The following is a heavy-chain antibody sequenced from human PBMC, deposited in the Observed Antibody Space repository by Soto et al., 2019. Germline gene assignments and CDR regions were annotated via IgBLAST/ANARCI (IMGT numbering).Heavy chain of an antibody. J-gene: IGHJ3*02. V-gene: IGHV1-2*04. CDR1: GYTFTGYY. Sequence: ASVKVSCKASGYTFTGYYMHWVRQAPGQGLEWMGWINPNSGGTNYAQKFQGWVTMTRDTSISTAYMELSRLRSDDTAVYYCARERLYYYGSGSYYPPNAFDIWGQGTMVTVSS. CDR3: ARERLYYYGSGSYYPPNAFDI. CDR2: INPNSGGT. D-gene: IGHD3-10*01.